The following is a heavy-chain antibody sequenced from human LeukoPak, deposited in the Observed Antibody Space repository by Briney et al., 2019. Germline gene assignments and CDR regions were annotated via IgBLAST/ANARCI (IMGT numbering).Heavy chain of an antibody. J-gene: IGHJ6*02. CDR1: GLTVSSNY. Sequence: PGGSLRLSCAASGLTVSSNYMSWVRQAPGKGLEWVSIIYSGGTTYYADSVKGRFTISRDNRRNTLNLQMNNLRADDTAVYYCARDLRNTALRPAYYYGMDVWGQGTTGTVSS. CDR3: ARDLRNTALRPAYYYGMDV. CDR2: IYSGGTT. D-gene: IGHD5-18*01. V-gene: IGHV3-66*01.